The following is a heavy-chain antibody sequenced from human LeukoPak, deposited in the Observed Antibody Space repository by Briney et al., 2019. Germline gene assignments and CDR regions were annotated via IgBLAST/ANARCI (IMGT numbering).Heavy chain of an antibody. D-gene: IGHD3-3*01. Sequence: ASVKVSCKFSGYTLTELSMHWVRQAPGKGLEGMGGFDPEDGETIYAQKFQGRVTMTEDTSTDTAYMELSSLRSEDTAVYYCATRNRIYDFWSARGSCYMDVWGKGTTVTVYS. V-gene: IGHV1-24*01. CDR2: FDPEDGET. CDR3: ATRNRIYDFWSARGSCYMDV. CDR1: GYTLTELS. J-gene: IGHJ6*03.